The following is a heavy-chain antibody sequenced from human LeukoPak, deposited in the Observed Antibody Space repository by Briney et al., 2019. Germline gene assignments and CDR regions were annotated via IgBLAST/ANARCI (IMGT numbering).Heavy chain of an antibody. CDR3: AKPDVYYGSGSGAFDI. CDR2: LNGNGGIT. Sequence: GGSLRLSCAASGFTFSTYGMGWVRQAPGKGLEWVSALNGNGGITYYADSVTGRFTISRDNSKNTLYLQMNSLRAEDTAVYYCAKPDVYYGSGSGAFDIWGQGTMVTVSS. V-gene: IGHV3-23*01. CDR1: GFTFSTYG. J-gene: IGHJ3*02. D-gene: IGHD3-10*01.